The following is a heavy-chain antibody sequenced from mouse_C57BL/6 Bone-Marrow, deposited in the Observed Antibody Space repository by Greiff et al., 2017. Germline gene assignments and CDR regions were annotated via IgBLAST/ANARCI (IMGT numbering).Heavy chain of an antibody. Sequence: LVESGGGLVKPGGSLKLSCAASGFTFSSYAMSWVRQTPEKRLEWVATISDGGSYTYYPDNVKGRFTISRDNAKNNLYLQMSHLKSEDTAMYYCARDGLGGFAYWGQGTLVTVSA. J-gene: IGHJ3*01. CDR3: ARDGLGGFAY. D-gene: IGHD3-3*01. CDR2: ISDGGSYT. V-gene: IGHV5-4*01. CDR1: GFTFSSYA.